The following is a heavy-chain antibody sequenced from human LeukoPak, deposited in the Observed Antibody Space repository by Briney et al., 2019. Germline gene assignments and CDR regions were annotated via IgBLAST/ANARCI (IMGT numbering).Heavy chain of an antibody. Sequence: GGSLRLSCAASGFTFSSYAMSWVRQAPGKGLEWVSAISGSGGSTYYADSVKGRFTISRDNSKNTLYLQMNSLRAEDTAVYYCASSIAVAGTAKYFQHWGQGTLVTVSS. CDR1: GFTFSSYA. D-gene: IGHD6-19*01. J-gene: IGHJ1*01. V-gene: IGHV3-23*01. CDR3: ASSIAVAGTAKYFQH. CDR2: ISGSGGST.